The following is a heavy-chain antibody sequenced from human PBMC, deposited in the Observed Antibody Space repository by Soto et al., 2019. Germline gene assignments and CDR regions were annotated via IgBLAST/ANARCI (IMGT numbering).Heavy chain of an antibody. CDR3: AARYCGGGSCYSNEDAVDV. D-gene: IGHD2-15*01. CDR1: GFTFKKSI. Sequence: AASVKVSCKASGFTFKKSIVQWVRQARGQRLEWIGWIVVDSGKTKYAQVLQERVAITRDLSTSTAHMELSSLRSEDTAVYYCAARYCGGGSCYSNEDAVDVWGQGTRVTVSS. V-gene: IGHV1-58*01. CDR2: IVVDSGKT. J-gene: IGHJ3*01.